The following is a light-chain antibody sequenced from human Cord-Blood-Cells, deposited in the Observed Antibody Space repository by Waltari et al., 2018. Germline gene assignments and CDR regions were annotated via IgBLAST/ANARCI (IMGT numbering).Light chain of an antibody. Sequence: DIQMTPSPYSLSASLGDTVTPTCRASQSISSDLNWYQQKPGKAPKLLIYAASSLQSGGPSRLSGSGSGTDFTLTISSLQPEDFATYYCQQSYSTPRLTFGGGTRVEIK. V-gene: IGKV1-39*01. CDR1: QSISSD. CDR2: AAS. J-gene: IGKJ4*01. CDR3: QQSYSTPRLT.